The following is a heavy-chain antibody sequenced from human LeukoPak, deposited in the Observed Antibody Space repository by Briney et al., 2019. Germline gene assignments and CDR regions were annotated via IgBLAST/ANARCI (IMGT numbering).Heavy chain of an antibody. CDR2: ISGSGDTT. J-gene: IGHJ4*02. CDR3: AKDRIARTTVSTFPY. V-gene: IGHV3-23*01. CDR1: GFTLRNYA. Sequence: GGSLRLSCAASGFTLRNYAMTWVRQAPGKGLEWVSSISGSGDTTYYADSIKGRFTISRDNSKNTLYLQMNSLRAEDTAIYYCAKDRIARTTVSTFPYWGQGTLGTVSS. D-gene: IGHD4-17*01.